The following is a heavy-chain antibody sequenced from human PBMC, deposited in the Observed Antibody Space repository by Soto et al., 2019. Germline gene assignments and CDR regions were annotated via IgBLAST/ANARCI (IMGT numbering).Heavy chain of an antibody. Sequence: VQLEESGGDLVQPGGSLRLSCAASGFTLSAYWMTWVRQAPGKGLEWVANINRDGSKKSYLDSVRGRFTISRDNVGNSLYLQMDSLRADDTALYYCARDVSPGSSSLYLDAFDIWGQWTMVTVSS. CDR1: GFTLSAYW. V-gene: IGHV3-7*05. CDR3: ARDVSPGSSSLYLDAFDI. J-gene: IGHJ3*02. D-gene: IGHD6-13*01. CDR2: INRDGSKK.